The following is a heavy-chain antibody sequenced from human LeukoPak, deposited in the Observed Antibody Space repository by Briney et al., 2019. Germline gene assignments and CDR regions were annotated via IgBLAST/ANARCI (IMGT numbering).Heavy chain of an antibody. CDR1: GYTFTGYY. V-gene: IGHV1-2*02. CDR3: AREGVDWNHSVYYFDY. Sequence: ASVKVSCKASGYTFTGYYMYWVRHPPGQGLEWMGGINPNSGGTNYAQKFQGRVTMTRDTSISTAYMELSRLRSDDTAVYYCAREGVDWNHSVYYFDYWGRGTLVTVSS. J-gene: IGHJ4*02. CDR2: INPNSGGT. D-gene: IGHD1-1*01.